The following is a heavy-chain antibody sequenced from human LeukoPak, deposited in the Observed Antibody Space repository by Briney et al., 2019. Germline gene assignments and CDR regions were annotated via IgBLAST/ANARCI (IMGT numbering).Heavy chain of an antibody. J-gene: IGHJ3*02. Sequence: GGSLRLSCAASGFTFDDYGMSWVRQAPGKGLEWVSGINWNGGSTGYADSVKGRFTISRDNAKNSLYLQMNNLRVEDTAVYYCARDPLHWNDGVDDSFDIWGQGTMVTVSS. CDR3: ARDPLHWNDGVDDSFDI. V-gene: IGHV3-20*04. CDR2: INWNGGST. CDR1: GFTFDDYG. D-gene: IGHD1-1*01.